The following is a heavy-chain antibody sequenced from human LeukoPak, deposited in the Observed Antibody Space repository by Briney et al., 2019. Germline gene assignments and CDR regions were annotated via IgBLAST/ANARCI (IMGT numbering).Heavy chain of an antibody. CDR3: ARDLRSSGYYAFDY. V-gene: IGHV3-23*01. CDR2: ISAGGGST. J-gene: IGHJ4*02. CDR1: GFTFSSYG. Sequence: GGSLRLSCAASGFTFSSYGMSWVRQAPGKGLEWVSAISAGGGSTYYADSVKGRFTISRDNSKNTLYLQMNSLRAEDTAVYYCARDLRSSGYYAFDYWGQGILVTVSS. D-gene: IGHD3-22*01.